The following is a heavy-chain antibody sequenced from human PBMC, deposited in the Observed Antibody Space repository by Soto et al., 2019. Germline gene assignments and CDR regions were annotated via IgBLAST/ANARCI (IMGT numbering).Heavy chain of an antibody. Sequence: EVQLVESGGGLVQPGGSLRLSCAASGFTFSSYDMNWVRQAPGKGLEWVSSISSSSSYIYYADSVKGRFTISRDNAKNSLYLQMNSLSAEDTAVYYCVRGGAGMPSSYYYGMDVGGQGPTVTVSS. J-gene: IGHJ6*02. CDR2: ISSSSSYI. CDR1: GFTFSSYD. CDR3: VRGGAGMPSSYYYGMDV. V-gene: IGHV3-21*01. D-gene: IGHD2-2*01.